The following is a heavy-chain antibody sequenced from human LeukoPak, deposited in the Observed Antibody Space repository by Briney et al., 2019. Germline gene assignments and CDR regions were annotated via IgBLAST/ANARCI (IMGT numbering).Heavy chain of an antibody. V-gene: IGHV4-39*07. D-gene: IGHD6-13*01. J-gene: IGHJ4*02. CDR2: IYYSGST. Sequence: SETLSLTCTVSGGSISSSSYYWGWIRQPPGKGLEWIGSIYYSGSTYYNPSLKSRVTISVDTSKNQFSLKLSSVTAADTAVFYCAREGLYSSSWTVFDYWGQGTLVTVSS. CDR3: AREGLYSSSWTVFDY. CDR1: GGSISSSSYY.